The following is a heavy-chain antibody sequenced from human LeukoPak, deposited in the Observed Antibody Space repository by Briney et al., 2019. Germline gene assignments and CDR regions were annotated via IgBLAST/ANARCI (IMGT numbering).Heavy chain of an antibody. J-gene: IGHJ3*02. Sequence: PGGSLRLSCVASGFIFSSHSVNWVRQAPGKGLEWVSSISSTGSYISYADSVRGRFTISRDNAKNSLYLQMNSLRAEDTAVYYCAREGDIVVVPAAIGAFDIWGQGTMVTVSS. CDR2: ISSTGSYI. CDR1: GFIFSSHS. CDR3: AREGDIVVVPAAIGAFDI. D-gene: IGHD2-2*02. V-gene: IGHV3-21*01.